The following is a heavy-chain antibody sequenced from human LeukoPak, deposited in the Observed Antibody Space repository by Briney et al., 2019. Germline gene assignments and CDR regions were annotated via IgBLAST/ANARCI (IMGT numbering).Heavy chain of an antibody. Sequence: GGSLRLSCAASGFTLEDYGMSWVRQAPAKGLEWVSGINWNGGSTGYADSVKGRFTISRDNAKNSLYLQMNSLRAEDTALYYCARDSISHVAFDIWGQGTMVTVSS. V-gene: IGHV3-20*04. CDR2: INWNGGST. J-gene: IGHJ3*02. D-gene: IGHD2-2*01. CDR3: ARDSISHVAFDI. CDR1: GFTLEDYG.